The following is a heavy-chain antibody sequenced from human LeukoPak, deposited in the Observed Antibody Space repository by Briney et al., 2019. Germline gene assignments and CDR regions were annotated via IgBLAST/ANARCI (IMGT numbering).Heavy chain of an antibody. J-gene: IGHJ4*02. CDR1: GFTVSSNY. D-gene: IGHD2-15*01. Sequence: GGSLRLSCVASGFTVSSNYMSWVRQAPGKGLEWVSVIYSGGSTSYADSVKGRSTISRDNSKNTLYLQMNSLRAEDTAVYYCARYCSGGSCYDWGQGTLVTVSS. CDR3: ARYCSGGSCYD. V-gene: IGHV3-66*01. CDR2: IYSGGST.